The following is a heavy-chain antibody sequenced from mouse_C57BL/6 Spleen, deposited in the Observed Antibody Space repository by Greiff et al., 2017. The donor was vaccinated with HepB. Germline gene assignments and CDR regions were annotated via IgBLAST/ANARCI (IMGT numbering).Heavy chain of an antibody. V-gene: IGHV3-6*01. CDR3: ARGSSGYLYYYAMDY. J-gene: IGHJ4*01. CDR1: GYSITSGYY. CDR2: ISYDGSN. Sequence: EVQLQQSGPGLVKPSQSLSLTCSVTGYSITSGYYWNWIRQFPGNKLEWMGYISYDGSNNYNPSLKNRISITRDTSKNQFFLKLNSVTTEDTATYYCARGSSGYLYYYAMDYWGQGTSVTVSS. D-gene: IGHD3-2*02.